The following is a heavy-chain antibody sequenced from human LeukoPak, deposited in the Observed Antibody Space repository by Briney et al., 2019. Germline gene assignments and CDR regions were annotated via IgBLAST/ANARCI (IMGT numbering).Heavy chain of an antibody. D-gene: IGHD2-15*01. Sequence: GGSLRLSCAASGFTVITNDMTWVRQAPGKGLEWVSVRCSDGNTKYADSVQGRFTISRDNSKSTLYLEMNSLSPDHTTVYYCARGVEPLAATTLAYWGQGTLVTVSS. CDR1: GFTVITND. CDR3: ARGVEPLAATTLAY. V-gene: IGHV3-53*01. CDR2: RCSDGNT. J-gene: IGHJ4*02.